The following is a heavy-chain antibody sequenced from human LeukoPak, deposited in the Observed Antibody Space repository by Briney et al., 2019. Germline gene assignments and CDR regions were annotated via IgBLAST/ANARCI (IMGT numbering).Heavy chain of an antibody. V-gene: IGHV4-4*09. CDR2: IYTSGRT. Sequence: SETPSLTCTHPGGSISSYYRSWIRETPGKGLERMWYIYTSGRTNYNPSLTSRVNTSVDTSKNKFSLMLSSVTAADTAVHYSAVIFGSGYDWVWFDRWGQGTLVTASS. CDR1: GGSISSYY. D-gene: IGHD5-12*01. J-gene: IGHJ5*02. CDR3: AVIFGSGYDWVWFDR.